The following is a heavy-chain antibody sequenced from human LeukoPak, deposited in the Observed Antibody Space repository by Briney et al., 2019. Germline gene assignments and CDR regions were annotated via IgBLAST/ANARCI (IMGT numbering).Heavy chain of an antibody. CDR3: ARGYNDYTPSFDY. CDR1: GFTFSSYE. J-gene: IGHJ4*02. CDR2: ISSSGSTI. Sequence: QPGGSLRLSCAASGFTFSSYEMNWVRQAPGKGLEWVSYISSSGSTIYYADSVKGRFTISRDNAKNSLYLQMNSLRAEDTAVYYCARGYNDYTPSFDYWGQGILVTVSS. D-gene: IGHD4-11*01. V-gene: IGHV3-48*03.